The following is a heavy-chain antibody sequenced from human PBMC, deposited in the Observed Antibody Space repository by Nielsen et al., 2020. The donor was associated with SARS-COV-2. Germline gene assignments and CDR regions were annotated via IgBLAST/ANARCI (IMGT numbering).Heavy chain of an antibody. D-gene: IGHD3-22*01. V-gene: IGHV3-23*01. Sequence: GESLKISCAASGFTFSSYAMSWVRQAPGKGLEWVSAISGSGGSTYYADSVKGRFTISRDNSKNTLYLQMNSLRAEDTAVYYCAKVYDSSALEAFDIWGQGTMVTVSS. J-gene: IGHJ3*02. CDR1: GFTFSSYA. CDR3: AKVYDSSALEAFDI. CDR2: ISGSGGST.